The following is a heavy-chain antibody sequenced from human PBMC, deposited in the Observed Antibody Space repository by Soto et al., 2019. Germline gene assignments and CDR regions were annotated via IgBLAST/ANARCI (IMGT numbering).Heavy chain of an antibody. CDR3: ARREYSSSSGPTWFDP. CDR2: ISSSGSTI. Sequence: EVQLVESGGGLVQPGGSLRLSCAASGFTFSSYEMNWVRQAPGKGLEWVSYISSSGSTIYYADSVKGRFTISRDNAKNSLYLQMNSLSAEDTAVYYCARREYSSSSGPTWFDPWGQGTLVTVSS. CDR1: GFTFSSYE. J-gene: IGHJ5*02. D-gene: IGHD6-6*01. V-gene: IGHV3-48*03.